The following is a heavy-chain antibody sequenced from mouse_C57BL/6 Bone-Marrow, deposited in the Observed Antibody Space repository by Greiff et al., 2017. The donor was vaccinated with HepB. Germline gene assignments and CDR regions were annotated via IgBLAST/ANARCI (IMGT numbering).Heavy chain of an antibody. D-gene: IGHD1-1*01. Sequence: VQLQQSGAELVRPGASVKLSCTASGFNIKDDYMHWVKQRPEQGLEWIGWIDPENGDTEYASKFQGKATITADTSSNTAYLQLSSLTSEDTAVYYCQFLGSSPYYFDYWGQGTTLTVSS. V-gene: IGHV14-4*01. CDR2: IDPENGDT. CDR1: GFNIKDDY. CDR3: QFLGSSPYYFDY. J-gene: IGHJ2*01.